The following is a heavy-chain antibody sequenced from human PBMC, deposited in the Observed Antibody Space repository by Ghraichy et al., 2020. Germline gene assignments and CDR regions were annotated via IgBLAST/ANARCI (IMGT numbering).Heavy chain of an antibody. J-gene: IGHJ5*02. Sequence: SQTLSLTCTVSGGSITNYYWSWIRQPPGKGLEWIGYIHFSGSTNYEPSLKSRVTISVDTSKNQFSLKLNSVTTADTAVYYCARHWDPLNWFDPWGQGTLVTVSS. CDR2: IHFSGST. CDR1: GGSITNYY. CDR3: ARHWDPLNWFDP. D-gene: IGHD1-26*01. V-gene: IGHV4-59*01.